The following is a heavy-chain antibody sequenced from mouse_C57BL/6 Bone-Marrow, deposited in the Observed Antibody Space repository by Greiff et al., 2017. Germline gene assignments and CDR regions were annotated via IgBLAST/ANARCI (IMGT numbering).Heavy chain of an antibody. V-gene: IGHV5-17*01. D-gene: IGHD1-1*01. Sequence: EVQGVESGGGLVKPGGSLKLSCAASGFTFSDYGMHWVRQAPEKGLEWVAYISSGSSTIYYADTVKGRFTISRDNAENTLFLQMTGLRSEDTAMYYCARRDYYGSSPAWFAYWGQGTLVTVSA. CDR1: GFTFSDYG. CDR3: ARRDYYGSSPAWFAY. J-gene: IGHJ3*01. CDR2: ISSGSSTI.